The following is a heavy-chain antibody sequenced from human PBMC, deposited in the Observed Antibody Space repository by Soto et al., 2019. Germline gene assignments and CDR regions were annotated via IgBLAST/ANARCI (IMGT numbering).Heavy chain of an antibody. Sequence: ASVKVSCKASGYTFTSYGISWVRQAPGQGLEWMGWISAYNVNTNYAQKLQGRVTMTTDTSTSTAYMELRSLRSYDTAVYYCARDLRYSYGQNFDYWGQGTLVTVSS. CDR2: ISAYNVNT. J-gene: IGHJ4*02. V-gene: IGHV1-18*01. D-gene: IGHD5-18*01. CDR3: ARDLRYSYGQNFDY. CDR1: GYTFTSYG.